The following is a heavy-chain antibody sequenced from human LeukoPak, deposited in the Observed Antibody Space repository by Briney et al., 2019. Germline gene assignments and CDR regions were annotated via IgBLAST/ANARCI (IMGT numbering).Heavy chain of an antibody. J-gene: IGHJ4*02. V-gene: IGHV1-2*02. CDR2: INPNSGGT. Sequence: ASVRVPCKASGYIFTGYQMHWVRQAPGQGLEWMGWINPNSGGTNYAQKFQGRVTMTRDTSISTAYMELSRLRSDDTAVYYCARDERYDSSGYPFDYWGQGTLVTVSS. CDR3: ARDERYDSSGYPFDY. CDR1: GYIFTGYQ. D-gene: IGHD3-22*01.